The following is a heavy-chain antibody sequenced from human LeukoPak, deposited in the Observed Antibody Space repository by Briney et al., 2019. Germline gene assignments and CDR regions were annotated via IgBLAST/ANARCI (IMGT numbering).Heavy chain of an antibody. J-gene: IGHJ6*02. CDR3: ARSESYHYYGFDA. CDR1: GFTFSNKD. Sequence: GGSLRLSCAASGFTFSNKDMYWVRQPTGKGLEWVSSIGTEGDTHYSGSVEGRFTISRENAKNSLYLEMNSLRTEDTAIYYCARSESYHYYGFDAWGHGTTVTVSS. CDR2: IGTEGDT. V-gene: IGHV3-13*01.